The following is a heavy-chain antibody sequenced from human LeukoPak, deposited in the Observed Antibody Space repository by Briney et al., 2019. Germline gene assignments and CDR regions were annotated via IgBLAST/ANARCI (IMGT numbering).Heavy chain of an antibody. CDR1: GGSITSTSYY. CDR3: TRHRGPPRYSDS. Sequence: SETLSLTCNVSGGSITSTSYYWSWIRQPPGKGLEWIGEINHSGSTTYNPSLKSRVTISVDTSENQFSLKLSSVTAADTAVYYCTRHRGPPRYSDSWGQGTLVTVSS. CDR2: INHSGST. D-gene: IGHD5-12*01. V-gene: IGHV4-39*01. J-gene: IGHJ5*01.